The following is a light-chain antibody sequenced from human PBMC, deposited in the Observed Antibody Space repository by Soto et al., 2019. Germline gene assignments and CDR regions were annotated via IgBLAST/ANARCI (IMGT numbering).Light chain of an antibody. CDR1: QTVSSSYY. Sequence: EVVLTQSPGTLSLSPGERATLSCRTSQTVSSSYYLAWYQQKPGQAPRLLIYGASNRASGVPDRFSSGWSGTEFTLTISSLQPEDFTVYSCLQYHNLWAFGQGTKVEI. V-gene: IGKV3-20*01. CDR3: LQYHNLWA. J-gene: IGKJ1*01. CDR2: GAS.